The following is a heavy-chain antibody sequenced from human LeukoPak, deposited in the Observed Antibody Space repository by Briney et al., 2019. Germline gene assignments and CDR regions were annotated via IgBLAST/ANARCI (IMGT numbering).Heavy chain of an antibody. CDR1: GYIFTGHY. V-gene: IGHV1-2*02. J-gene: IGHJ4*02. CDR2: INPNSGGT. D-gene: IGHD1-1*01. Sequence: ASVKVSCKASGYIFTGHYIHWVRQTPGQGFEWMGWINPNSGGTNFAQKFQGRVTMTRDTSINTVYMELSSLGSDDTAVYYCARESRDTAWSLDLWGQGTLVTVSS. CDR3: ARESRDTAWSLDL.